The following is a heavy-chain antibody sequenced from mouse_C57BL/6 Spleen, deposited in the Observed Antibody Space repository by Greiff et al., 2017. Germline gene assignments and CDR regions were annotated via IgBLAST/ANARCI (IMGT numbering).Heavy chain of an antibody. CDR2: IYPGDGDT. Sequence: VKLMESGPELVKPGASVKISCKASGYAFSSSWMNWVKQRPGKGLEWIGRIYPGDGDTNYNGKFKGKATLTADKSSSTAYMQLSSLTSEDSAVYFCARSLTAPWFAYWGQGTLVTVSA. D-gene: IGHD4-1*01. V-gene: IGHV1-82*01. CDR1: GYAFSSSW. CDR3: ARSLTAPWFAY. J-gene: IGHJ3*01.